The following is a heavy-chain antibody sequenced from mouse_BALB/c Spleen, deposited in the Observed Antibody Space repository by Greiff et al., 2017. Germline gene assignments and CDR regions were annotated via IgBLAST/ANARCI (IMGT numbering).Heavy chain of an antibody. V-gene: IGHV3-2*02. CDR1: GYSITSDYA. Sequence: EVKLMESGPGLVKPSQSLSLTCTVTGYSITSDYAWNWIRQFPGNKLEWMGYISYSGSTSYNPSLKSRISITRDTSKNQFFLQLNSVTTEDTATYYCARALKWLAGNFDYWGQGTTLTVSS. J-gene: IGHJ2*01. CDR2: ISYSGST. D-gene: IGHD2-2*01. CDR3: ARALKWLAGNFDY.